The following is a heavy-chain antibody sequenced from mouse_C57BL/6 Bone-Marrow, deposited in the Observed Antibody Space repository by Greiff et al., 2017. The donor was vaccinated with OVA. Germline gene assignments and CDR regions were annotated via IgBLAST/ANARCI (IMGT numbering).Heavy chain of an antibody. CDR1: GFNIKDDY. CDR2: IDPENGDT. D-gene: IGHD2-2*01. V-gene: IGHV14-4*01. CDR3: TLYYGSAWCAY. Sequence: VQLQQSGAELVRPGASVKLSCTASGFNIKDDYMHWVKQRPEQGLEWIGWIDPENGDTEYASKFQGKATITADTSSNTAYLQLSSLTSEDTAVYDCTLYYGSAWCAYWGQGTLVTVSA. J-gene: IGHJ3*01.